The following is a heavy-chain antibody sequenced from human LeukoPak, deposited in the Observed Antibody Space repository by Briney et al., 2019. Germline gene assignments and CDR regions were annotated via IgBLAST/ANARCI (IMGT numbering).Heavy chain of an antibody. D-gene: IGHD3-22*01. CDR2: IYYSGST. CDR1: DDSISSSSYY. V-gene: IGHV4-39*07. CDR3: ARDAYHYDSSASRLFDY. J-gene: IGHJ4*02. Sequence: SETLSLTCTVSDDSISSSSYYWGWVRQPPGKGLEWIGSIYYSGSTYYNPSLKSRVTISVDTSKNQFSLKLSSVTAADTAVYYCARDAYHYDSSASRLFDYWGQGTLVTVSS.